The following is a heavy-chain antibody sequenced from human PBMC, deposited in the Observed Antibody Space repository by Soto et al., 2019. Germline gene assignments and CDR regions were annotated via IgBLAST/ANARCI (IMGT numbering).Heavy chain of an antibody. J-gene: IGHJ4*02. CDR3: ARDWFGIDY. CDR1: GYTFTSYG. V-gene: IGHV1-18*01. D-gene: IGHD3-16*01. Sequence: QVQLVQSGAEVKKPGASVKVSCKASGYTFTSYGISWVRKAPGHGLEGMGWITPYNGNTNYAQKRQGRVTMTTDTSTNTAYMELRILRSDDTAVYYCARDWFGIDYWGQGTLVTVSS. CDR2: ITPYNGNT.